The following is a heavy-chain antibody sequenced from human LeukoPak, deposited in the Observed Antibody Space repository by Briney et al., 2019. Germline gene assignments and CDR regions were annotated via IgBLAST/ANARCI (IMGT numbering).Heavy chain of an antibody. CDR2: ISWNSGSI. CDR1: GFTFDDYA. CDR3: ARRYSYGNHFDY. Sequence: GGSLRLSCAASGFTFDDYAMHWVRQAPGKGLEWVSGISWNSGSIGYADSVKGRFTISRDNAKNSLYLQMNSLRAEDTAVYYCARRYSYGNHFDYWGQGTLVTVSS. J-gene: IGHJ4*02. D-gene: IGHD5-18*01. V-gene: IGHV3-9*01.